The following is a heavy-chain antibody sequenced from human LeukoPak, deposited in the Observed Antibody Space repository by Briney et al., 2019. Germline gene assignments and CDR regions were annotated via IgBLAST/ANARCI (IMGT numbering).Heavy chain of an antibody. J-gene: IGHJ4*02. Sequence: PSETLSLTCTVSGGSISSYYWSWIRQPAGKGLDWIGRIYTSGSTNYNPSLKSRVTMSVDTSKNQFSLKLSSVTAADTAVYYCARVSSSSPYFDYWGQGTLVTVSS. CDR1: GGSISSYY. V-gene: IGHV4-4*07. CDR3: ARVSSSSPYFDY. CDR2: IYTSGST. D-gene: IGHD6-6*01.